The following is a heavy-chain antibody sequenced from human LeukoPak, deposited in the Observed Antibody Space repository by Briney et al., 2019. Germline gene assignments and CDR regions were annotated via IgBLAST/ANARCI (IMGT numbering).Heavy chain of an antibody. V-gene: IGHV1-2*06. CDR2: INPNSGGT. Sequence: ASVKVSCKASGYTFTGYYMHWVRQAPGQGLEWMGRINPNSGGTNYAQKFQGRVTMTRDTSISTAYMELSRLRSDDTAVYYCARAQYPDYYDSSGYWFFSSGQGTLVTVSS. CDR1: GYTFTGYY. J-gene: IGHJ5*01. CDR3: ARAQYPDYYDSSGYWFFS. D-gene: IGHD3-22*01.